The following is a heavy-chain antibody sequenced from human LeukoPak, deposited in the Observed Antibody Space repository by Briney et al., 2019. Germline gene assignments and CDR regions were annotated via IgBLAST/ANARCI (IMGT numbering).Heavy chain of an antibody. D-gene: IGHD6-19*01. CDR2: INHSGST. J-gene: IGHJ5*02. V-gene: IGHV4-34*01. CDR1: GGSFSGYY. CDR3: ARQGRQYSSGWSRRHWFDP. Sequence: SETLSLTCAVYGGSFSGYYWSWIRQPPGKGLEWIGEINHSGSTNYNPSLKSRVTISVDTSKNQFSLKLSSVTAADTAVYYCARQGRQYSSGWSRRHWFDPWGQGTLVTVSS.